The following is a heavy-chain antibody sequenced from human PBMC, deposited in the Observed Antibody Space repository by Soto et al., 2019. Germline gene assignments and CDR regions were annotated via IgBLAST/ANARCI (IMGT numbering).Heavy chain of an antibody. J-gene: IGHJ4*02. CDR1: GGSFSGYY. V-gene: IGHV4-34*01. Sequence: PSETLSLTCAVYGGSFSGYYWSWIRQPPGKGLEWIGEINHSGSTNYNPSLKSRVTISVDTSKNQFSLKLSSVTAADTAVYYCARYPLVGATWGYYFDYWGQGTLVTVSS. D-gene: IGHD1-26*01. CDR3: ARYPLVGATWGYYFDY. CDR2: INHSGST.